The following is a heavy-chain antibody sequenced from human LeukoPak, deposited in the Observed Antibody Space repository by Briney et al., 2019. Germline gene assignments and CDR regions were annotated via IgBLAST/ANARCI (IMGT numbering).Heavy chain of an antibody. Sequence: SETLSLTCTVSGASISDGNWWTWVRQPQGKGLEWIGEVEVFRGGNANYSPSLKSRVTMSVDKSKNQFSLNLISVTAADSAVYYCASYGENDYWGQGTLVTVSS. V-gene: IGHV4-4*02. CDR1: GASISDGNW. CDR3: ASYGENDY. D-gene: IGHD4-17*01. CDR2: VEVFRGGNA. J-gene: IGHJ4*02.